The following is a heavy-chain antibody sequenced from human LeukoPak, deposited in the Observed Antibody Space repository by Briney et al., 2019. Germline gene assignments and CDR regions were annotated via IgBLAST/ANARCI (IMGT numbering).Heavy chain of an antibody. J-gene: IGHJ6*02. Sequence: ASVKVSCKASGYTFTSYDINWVRQATGQGLEWMGWMNPNSGNTGYAQKFQGRVTMTRNTSISTAYMELSSLRSEDTAVYYCARSPGYYDFWSYYYGMDVWGQGTTVTVSS. CDR1: GYTFTSYD. D-gene: IGHD3-3*01. CDR2: MNPNSGNT. CDR3: ARSPGYYDFWSYYYGMDV. V-gene: IGHV1-8*01.